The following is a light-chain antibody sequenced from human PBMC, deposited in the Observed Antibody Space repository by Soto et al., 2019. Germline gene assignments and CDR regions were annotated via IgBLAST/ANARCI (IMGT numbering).Light chain of an antibody. CDR1: HHIGTY. CDR3: QQSFSTLT. V-gene: IGKV1-39*01. J-gene: IGKJ5*01. CDR2: GTS. Sequence: DVQMTQSKSSLSGVVGDRVTITCRTSHHIGTYLNWYQQKPGKAPRLLIYGTSSLQSGVPSRFSGSGSGTDFTLTINSLRTEDFATYYCQQSFSTLTFGQGTRLEI.